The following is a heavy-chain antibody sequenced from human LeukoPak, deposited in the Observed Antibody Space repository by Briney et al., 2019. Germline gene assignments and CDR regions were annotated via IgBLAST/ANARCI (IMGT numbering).Heavy chain of an antibody. Sequence: SVKVSCKASGGTFSSYAISWVRQAPGQGLEWMGGIIPIFGTANYAQKFQGRVTITADESTSTAYMELSSLRSEDTAVYYCARSVADHGYCSSSSCYDFTNTDYWGQGTLVTVSS. J-gene: IGHJ4*02. CDR1: GGTFSSYA. CDR3: ARSVADHGYCSSSSCYDFTNTDY. D-gene: IGHD2-2*01. CDR2: IIPIFGTA. V-gene: IGHV1-69*13.